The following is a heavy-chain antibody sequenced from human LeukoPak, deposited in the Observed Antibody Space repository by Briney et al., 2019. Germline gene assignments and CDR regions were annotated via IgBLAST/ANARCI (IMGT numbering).Heavy chain of an antibody. D-gene: IGHD2-2*01. CDR3: ATAPSPGLGFCSGASCYPDY. CDR1: GYTFTGYY. J-gene: IGHJ4*02. V-gene: IGHV1-2*02. CDR2: INPNNGGT. Sequence: ASVKVSCKASGYTFTGYYMHWVRQAPGQGLEWTGWINPNNGGTNFPQQFQDRVTLTRDTSVNTAYMELSRLKSDDTAVYFCATAPSPGLGFCSGASCYPDYWGQGTLVTVSS.